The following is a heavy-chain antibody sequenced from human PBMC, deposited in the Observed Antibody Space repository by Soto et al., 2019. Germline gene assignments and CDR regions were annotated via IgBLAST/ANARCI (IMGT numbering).Heavy chain of an antibody. CDR1: GFTFSSYS. Sequence: GGSLRLSCAASGFTFSSYSMNWVRQAPGKGLEWVSYISSSSSTIYYADSVKGRFTISRDNAKNSLYLQMNSLRDEDTAVYYCARDQLGITMIVDAFDIWGQGTMVTVTS. CDR3: ARDQLGITMIVDAFDI. J-gene: IGHJ3*02. CDR2: ISSSSSTI. V-gene: IGHV3-48*02. D-gene: IGHD3-22*01.